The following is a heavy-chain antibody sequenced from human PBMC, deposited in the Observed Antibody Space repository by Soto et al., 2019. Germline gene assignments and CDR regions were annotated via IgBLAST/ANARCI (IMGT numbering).Heavy chain of an antibody. CDR3: ARGVGSGTYYNQYNWFDP. J-gene: IGHJ5*02. V-gene: IGHV1-18*01. CDR1: GYTFTNYG. D-gene: IGHD3-10*01. CDR2: INTYNGNT. Sequence: ASVKVCCKASGYTFTNYGISWVRQAPGQGLEWMGWINTYNGNTNHAQKLQGRVTMTTDTSTSTAYMELRSLRSDDTAVYYCARGVGSGTYYNQYNWFDPWGQGTLVTVSS.